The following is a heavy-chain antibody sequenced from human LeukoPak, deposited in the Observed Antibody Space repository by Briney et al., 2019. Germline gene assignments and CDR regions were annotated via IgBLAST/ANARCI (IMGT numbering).Heavy chain of an antibody. CDR3: ERDRRESSKANDAFDI. J-gene: IGHJ3*02. V-gene: IGHV4-59*01. CDR1: GGSISSYY. Sequence: TSETLSLTCSVSGGSISSYYWSWIRQPPGKGLEWIGYIYYTGATYYNPSLESRVTISIDTSKRQLSLELRSVTAADTAVYFCERDRRESSKANDAFDIWGQGTMVTVSS. CDR2: IYYTGAT. D-gene: IGHD4-11*01.